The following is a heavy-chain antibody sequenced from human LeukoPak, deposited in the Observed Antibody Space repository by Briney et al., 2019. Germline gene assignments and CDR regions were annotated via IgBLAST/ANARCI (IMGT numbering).Heavy chain of an antibody. Sequence: SVKVSCKASGGTLSSYAISWVRQAPGQGLEWMGRITPIFGTANYAQKFQGRVTITADKSTSTAYMELSSLRSEDTAVYYCARDGSSSNDYWGQGTLVTVSS. J-gene: IGHJ4*02. CDR2: ITPIFGTA. V-gene: IGHV1-69*06. CDR3: ARDGSSSNDY. CDR1: GGTLSSYA. D-gene: IGHD6-6*01.